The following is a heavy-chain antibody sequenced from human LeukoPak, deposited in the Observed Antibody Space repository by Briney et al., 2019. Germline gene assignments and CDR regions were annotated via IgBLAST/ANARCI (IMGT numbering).Heavy chain of an antibody. CDR3: ARFSVGGRYDFDL. D-gene: IGHD3-9*01. V-gene: IGHV1-2*02. CDR1: GYTFTGYY. Sequence: ASVKVSCKASGYTFTGYYLHWARQAPGQGLEWMGWMSPNSGATKYAQKFQGRVAMTRDTSISTAYMELSSLTSDDTAIYYCARFSVGGRYDFDLWGQGTLVTVSS. J-gene: IGHJ4*02. CDR2: MSPNSGAT.